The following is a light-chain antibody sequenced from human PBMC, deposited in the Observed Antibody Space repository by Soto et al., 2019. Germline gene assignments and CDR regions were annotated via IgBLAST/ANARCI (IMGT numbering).Light chain of an antibody. J-gene: IGKJ4*01. Sequence: EIVMTQSPATLSLSPGERATLSCRASQSVSSSYLSWYQQKPGQAPRLLIYGASTRATGIPARFSGSGSGIDFTLTISSLQPEDFAVYYCQQDYNLPPTFGGGTKVEIK. CDR3: QQDYNLPPT. V-gene: IGKV3D-7*01. CDR2: GAS. CDR1: QSVSSSY.